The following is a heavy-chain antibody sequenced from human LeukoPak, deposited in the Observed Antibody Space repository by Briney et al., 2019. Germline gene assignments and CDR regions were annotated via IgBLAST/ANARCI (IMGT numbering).Heavy chain of an antibody. J-gene: IGHJ6*04. D-gene: IGHD3-9*01. V-gene: IGHV1-3*01. CDR1: GYTFTSYA. Sequence: ASVKVSCKASGYTFTSYAMHWVRQAPGQRLEWMGWINAGNGDTKYSQKFQGRVTITRDTSASTAYMELSSLRSEDTAVYYCARGRYFDWLDYCYGMDVWGKGTTVTVSS. CDR3: ARGRYFDWLDYCYGMDV. CDR2: INAGNGDT.